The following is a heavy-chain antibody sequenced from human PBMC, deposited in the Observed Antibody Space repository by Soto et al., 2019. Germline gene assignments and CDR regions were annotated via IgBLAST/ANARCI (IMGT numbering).Heavy chain of an antibody. CDR1: GFTFSSYA. CDR3: AKEELERQGSGFDY. D-gene: IGHD1-1*01. V-gene: IGHV3-23*01. J-gene: IGHJ4*02. CDR2: ICGSGGST. Sequence: EVQLLESGGGLVQPGGSLRLSCAASGFTFSSYAMSWVRQAPGKGLEWVSGICGSGGSTYYADSVKGRFTISRDNSKNTLYLQMNSLRAEDTTVYYCAKEELERQGSGFDYWGQGTLVTVSS.